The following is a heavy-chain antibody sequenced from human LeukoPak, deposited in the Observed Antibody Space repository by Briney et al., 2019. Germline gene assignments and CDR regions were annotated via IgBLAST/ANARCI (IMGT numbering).Heavy chain of an antibody. J-gene: IGHJ6*03. CDR1: GFTFNDYY. D-gene: IGHD5-24*01. CDR2: FSGSCSTI. CDR3: ARERGRVEMATNPRSTYMDV. Sequence: GGPLRLSCAASGFTFNDYYMNWSRQAPGKGVEWVSYFSGSCSTIYYADSVKGRFTISRDNAKNSLYLQMSRLRPEEAAEYYCARERGRVEMATNPRSTYMDVWGKGTTVTVSS. V-gene: IGHV3-11*01.